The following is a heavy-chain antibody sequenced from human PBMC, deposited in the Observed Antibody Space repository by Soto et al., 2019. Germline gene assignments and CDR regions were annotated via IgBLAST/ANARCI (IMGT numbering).Heavy chain of an antibody. J-gene: IGHJ4*02. D-gene: IGHD3-22*01. V-gene: IGHV1-18*01. CDR1: GYTFTGYG. Sequence: GASVKVSCKASGYTFTGYGISWVRQAPGQGLEWMGWISAYNGNTNYAQKLQGRVTMTTDTSTSTAYMELRSLRSDDTAVYYCASGRYYYDSSGYSLDYWGQGTLVTVYS. CDR3: ASGRYYYDSSGYSLDY. CDR2: ISAYNGNT.